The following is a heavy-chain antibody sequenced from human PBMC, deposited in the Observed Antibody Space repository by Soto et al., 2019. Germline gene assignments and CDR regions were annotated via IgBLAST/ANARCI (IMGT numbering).Heavy chain of an antibody. CDR3: ARIKLVEWFFINVDVYDMDV. V-gene: IGHV3-48*02. J-gene: IGHJ6*02. CDR1: GFSLSDYA. CDR2: ISSDSRTI. D-gene: IGHD3-3*01. Sequence: GSLRLSCVASGFSLSDYAVNWVRQAPGKGLEWVSFISSDSRTIYYADSVEGRFTVSRDNARNSVFLQMDSLRDEDAAVYYCARIKLVEWFFINVDVYDMDVWGQGTPVTVSS.